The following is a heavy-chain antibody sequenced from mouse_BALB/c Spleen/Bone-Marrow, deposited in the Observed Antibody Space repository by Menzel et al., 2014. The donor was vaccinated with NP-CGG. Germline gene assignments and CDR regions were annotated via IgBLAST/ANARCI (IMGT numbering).Heavy chain of an antibody. CDR3: AGITTAPAY. V-gene: IGHV2-2*02. Sequence: VQLQQSGPGLVQPSQRLSIPCTVSGFSLTSYGVHWVRQSPGKGLEWLGVIWSGGSTDYNAAFISRLSISKDNSKSQVFFKMNSLQANDTAIYYCAGITTAPAYWGQGTLVTVSA. J-gene: IGHJ3*01. CDR2: IWSGGST. D-gene: IGHD1-2*01. CDR1: GFSLTSYG.